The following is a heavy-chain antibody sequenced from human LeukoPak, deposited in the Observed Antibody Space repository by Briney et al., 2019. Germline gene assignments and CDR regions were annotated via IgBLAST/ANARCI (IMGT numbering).Heavy chain of an antibody. Sequence: PGGSLRLSCAASGFTVSSNYMGWVRQAPGKGLEWISYISGSGETRSYADSVRGRFTISRDNANYSLNLQMNSLRAEDTAVYYCARDLHTSGSIALDSWGQGILVIVSS. D-gene: IGHD3-22*01. CDR3: ARDLHTSGSIALDS. CDR1: GFTVSSNY. J-gene: IGHJ4*02. V-gene: IGHV3-11*04. CDR2: ISGSGETR.